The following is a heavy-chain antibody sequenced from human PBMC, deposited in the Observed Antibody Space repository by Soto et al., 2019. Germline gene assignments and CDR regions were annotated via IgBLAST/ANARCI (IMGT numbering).Heavy chain of an antibody. CDR2: IWYDGSNK. V-gene: IGHV3-33*01. Sequence: GGSLRLSCAASGFTFSSYGMHWVRQAPGKGLEWVAVIWYDGSNKYYADSVKGRFTISRDNSKNTLYLQMNSLRAEDTAVYYCARDYDSSGYPRYYFDYWAQGTLVPVSS. CDR3: ARDYDSSGYPRYYFDY. D-gene: IGHD3-22*01. CDR1: GFTFSSYG. J-gene: IGHJ4*02.